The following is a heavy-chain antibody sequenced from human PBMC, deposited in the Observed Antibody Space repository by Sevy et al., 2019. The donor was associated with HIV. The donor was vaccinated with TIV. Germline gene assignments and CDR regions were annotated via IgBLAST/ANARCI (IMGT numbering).Heavy chain of an antibody. V-gene: IGHV3-23*01. CDR1: GFTFSSYA. CDR3: AKEGGGYNYDSSGLFDY. CDR2: ISGSGYST. D-gene: IGHD3-22*01. Sequence: GGSLRLSCAASGFTFSSYAMTWVRQAPGKGLEWVSGISGSGYSTYYADSVKGRFTISRDNSKNTLDLQMNSLRAEDSAVDYGAKEGGGYNYDSSGLFDYWGQGTLVTVSS. J-gene: IGHJ4*02.